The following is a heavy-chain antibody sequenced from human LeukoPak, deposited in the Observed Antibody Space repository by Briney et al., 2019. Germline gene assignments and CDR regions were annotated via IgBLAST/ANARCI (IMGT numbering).Heavy chain of an antibody. CDR3: ARAGTTVTTWYPFDY. D-gene: IGHD4-17*01. CDR2: VNPYSGGT. Sequence: ASVKVSCKASGYTFTGYYMHWVRLAPGQGLEWMGWVNPYSGGTNYAQKFQGRVTMTRDTSISTAYMELSRLRSDDRAVYYCARAGTTVTTWYPFDYWGQGTLVTVSS. CDR1: GYTFTGYY. V-gene: IGHV1-2*02. J-gene: IGHJ4*02.